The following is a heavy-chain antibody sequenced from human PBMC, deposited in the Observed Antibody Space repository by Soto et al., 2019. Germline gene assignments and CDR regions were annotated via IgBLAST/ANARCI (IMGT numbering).Heavy chain of an antibody. D-gene: IGHD3-10*01. CDR3: ATDDSTMVRGVMDYFDY. J-gene: IGHJ4*02. CDR2: ISSSGSTI. V-gene: IGHV3-11*01. Sequence: QVQLVESGGGLVKPGGSLRLSCAASGFTFSDYYMSWIRQAPGKGLEWVSYISSSGSTIYYADSVKGRFTISRDNAKNSLYLQMNSLRAEETAVYHCATDDSTMVRGVMDYFDYWGQGTLVTVSS. CDR1: GFTFSDYY.